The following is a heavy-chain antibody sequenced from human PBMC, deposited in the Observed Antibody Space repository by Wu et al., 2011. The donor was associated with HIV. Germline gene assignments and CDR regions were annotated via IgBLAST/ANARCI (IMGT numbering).Heavy chain of an antibody. D-gene: IGHD1-14*01. CDR1: VTPLPTIV. CDR3: ARDGRGTGDY. V-gene: IGHV1-18*01. Sequence: VQLVQSGAEVKKPGAVSEGRPARLLVTPLPTIVSAGCDRPLDKGVEWMGWISAYNDDTHYAQKFQGRVTMTTDTSATTAYMELRSLRSDDTAIYYCARDGRGTGDYWGQGTLVTVSS. CDR2: ISAYNDDT. J-gene: IGHJ4*02.